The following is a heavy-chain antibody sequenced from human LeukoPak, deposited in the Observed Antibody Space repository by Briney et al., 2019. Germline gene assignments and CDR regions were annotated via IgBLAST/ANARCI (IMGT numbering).Heavy chain of an antibody. Sequence: GGSLRLSCAASGFTFSSYGMHWVRQAPGKGLEWVAVISYDGSNKYYADSVKGRFTISRDNSKNTLYLQMNSLRAEDTAVYYCAKGAFTYYYGSGSYYNDCWGQGTLVTVSS. CDR2: ISYDGSNK. V-gene: IGHV3-30*18. CDR3: AKGAFTYYYGSGSYYNDC. D-gene: IGHD3-10*01. J-gene: IGHJ4*02. CDR1: GFTFSSYG.